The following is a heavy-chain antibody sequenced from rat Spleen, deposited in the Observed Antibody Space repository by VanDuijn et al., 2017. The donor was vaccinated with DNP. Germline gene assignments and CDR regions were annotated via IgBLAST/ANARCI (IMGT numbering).Heavy chain of an antibody. D-gene: IGHD1-2*01. CDR1: GFTFSSFP. V-gene: IGHV5-46*01. CDR3: TRDGSYIYVNYAMDA. CDR2: INTSGGST. J-gene: IGHJ4*01. Sequence: EVQLVESGGGLVQPGRSMKLSCAASGFTFSSFPMAWVRQAPTKGLEWVATINTSGGSTYYRDSVKGRFTISRDNAKNTLYLQMNSLRSEETATYYCTRDGSYIYVNYAMDAWGQGTSVTVSS.